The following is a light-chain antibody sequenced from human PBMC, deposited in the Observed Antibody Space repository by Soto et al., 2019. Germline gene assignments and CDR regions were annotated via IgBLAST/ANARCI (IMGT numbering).Light chain of an antibody. CDR3: LQYSGYVPT. CDR2: AAP. Sequence: QMTQSPSAMSASVGYRVNITCRASHGINNYLAWFQQKPGKVPKRRIYAAPNLESGVPSRFSGSGSGTEFTLTINNLQPEDFATYYCLQYSGYVPTFGGGTKVDIK. CDR1: HGINNY. J-gene: IGKJ4*01. V-gene: IGKV1-17*03.